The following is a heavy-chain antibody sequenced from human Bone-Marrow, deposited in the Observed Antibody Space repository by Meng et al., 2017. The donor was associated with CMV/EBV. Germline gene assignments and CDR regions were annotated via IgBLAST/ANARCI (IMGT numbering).Heavy chain of an antibody. CDR1: GGTFSSYA. CDR3: ARDLGYYDSSGPSRDGMDV. D-gene: IGHD3-22*01. CDR2: IIPTFGTA. Sequence: SVKVSCKASGGTFSSYAISWVRQAPGQGLEWMGGIIPTFGTANYAQKFQGRVTITTDESTSTAYMELSSLRSEDTAVYYCARDLGYYDSSGPSRDGMDVWGQGTTVTVSS. J-gene: IGHJ6*02. V-gene: IGHV1-69*05.